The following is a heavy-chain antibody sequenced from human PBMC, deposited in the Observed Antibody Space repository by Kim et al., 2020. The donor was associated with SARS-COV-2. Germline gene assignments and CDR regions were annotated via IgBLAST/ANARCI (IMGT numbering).Heavy chain of an antibody. CDR2: IYYSGST. CDR3: ASQDLDQRSPFLEWFNYYGMDV. CDR1: GGSISSSSYY. D-gene: IGHD3-3*02. J-gene: IGHJ6*02. V-gene: IGHV4-39*01. Sequence: SETLSLTCTVSGGSISSSSYYWGWIRQPPGKGLEWIGSIYYSGSTYYNPSLKSRVTISVDTSKNQFSLKLSSVTAADTAGYYCASQDLDQRSPFLEWFNYYGMDVWGQGTTVTVSS.